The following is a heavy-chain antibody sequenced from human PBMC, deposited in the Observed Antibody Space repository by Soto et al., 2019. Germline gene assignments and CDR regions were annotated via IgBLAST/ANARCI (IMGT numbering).Heavy chain of an antibody. CDR2: ISGSGGST. CDR3: AKVRRYSSSFLGAFDI. D-gene: IGHD6-6*01. J-gene: IGHJ3*02. CDR1: GFTFSSYA. Sequence: GGSLRLSCAASGFTFSSYAMSWVRQAPGKGLEWVSAISGSGGSTYYADSVKGRFTISRDNSKNTLYLQMNSLRDEDTAVYYCAKVRRYSSSFLGAFDIWGQGTMVTVSS. V-gene: IGHV3-23*01.